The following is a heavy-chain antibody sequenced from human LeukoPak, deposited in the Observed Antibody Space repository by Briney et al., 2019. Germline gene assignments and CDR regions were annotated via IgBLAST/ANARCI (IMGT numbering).Heavy chain of an antibody. CDR3: ARGNRILAGGQFDY. Sequence: GGSLRLSCAASGFTFSSYGMHWVRQAPGKGLEWVSYISSSGSTIYYADSVKGRFTISRDNAKNSLYLQMNSLRAEDTAVYYCARGNRILAGGQFDYWGQGTLVTVSS. J-gene: IGHJ4*02. D-gene: IGHD2/OR15-2a*01. CDR1: GFTFSSYG. V-gene: IGHV3-48*04. CDR2: ISSSGSTI.